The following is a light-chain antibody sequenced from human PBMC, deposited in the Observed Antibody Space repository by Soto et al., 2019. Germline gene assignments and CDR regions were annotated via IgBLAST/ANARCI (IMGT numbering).Light chain of an antibody. CDR2: AAS. CDR3: QQSYSTIT. J-gene: IGKJ3*01. V-gene: IGKV1-39*01. CDR1: QSISSY. Sequence: DIKMYQSPSSLSASVGDRVTITCRASQSISSYLNWYQQKPGKAPKLLIYAASSLQSGVPSRFSGSGSGTDFTLTISSLQPEDFATYYCQQSYSTITFGPGTKVDIK.